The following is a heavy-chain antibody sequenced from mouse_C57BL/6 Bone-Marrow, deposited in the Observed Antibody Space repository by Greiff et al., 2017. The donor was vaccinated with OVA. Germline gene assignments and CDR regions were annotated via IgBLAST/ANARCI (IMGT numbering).Heavy chain of an antibody. D-gene: IGHD1-1*01. V-gene: IGHV2-5*01. Sequence: QVQLQQSGPGLVQPSQSLSITCTVSGFSLTSYGVHWVRQSPGTGLEWLGVIWRGGSTDYNAAFMSRLSITKDNSKSQVFFKMNSLQADDTAIYYCAKNWGVYYGFYFDYWGQGTTLTVSS. J-gene: IGHJ2*01. CDR3: AKNWGVYYGFYFDY. CDR1: GFSLTSYG. CDR2: IWRGGST.